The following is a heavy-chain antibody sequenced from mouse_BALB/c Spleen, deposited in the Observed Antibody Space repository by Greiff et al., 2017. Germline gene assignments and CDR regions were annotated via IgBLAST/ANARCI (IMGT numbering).Heavy chain of an antibody. J-gene: IGHJ4*01. Sequence: VHLVESGPGLVQPSQSLSITCTVSGFSLTSYGVHWVRQSPGKGLEWLGVIWSGGSTDYNAAFISRLSISKDNSKSQVFFKMNSLQANDTAIYYCARTLGDYAMDYWGQGTSVTVSS. CDR2: IWSGGST. CDR1: GFSLTSYG. CDR3: ARTLGDYAMDY. V-gene: IGHV2-2*02. D-gene: IGHD4-1*01.